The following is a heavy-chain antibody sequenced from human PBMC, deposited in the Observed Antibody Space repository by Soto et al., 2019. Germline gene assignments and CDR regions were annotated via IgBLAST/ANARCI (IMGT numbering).Heavy chain of an antibody. CDR3: STRAYDTNGYYRFDP. J-gene: IGHJ5*01. D-gene: IGHD3-22*01. CDR1: GGSFSGHS. CDR2: INHSGRV. Sequence: SETLSLTCAVYGGSFSGHSWTWIRQSPGKGLEWIGDINHSGRVNYSPSLMSRVTISLDTSKNQFSLTLSAVTAADTAMDYCSTRAYDTNGYYRFDPWGQGTLVTVSS. V-gene: IGHV4-34*01.